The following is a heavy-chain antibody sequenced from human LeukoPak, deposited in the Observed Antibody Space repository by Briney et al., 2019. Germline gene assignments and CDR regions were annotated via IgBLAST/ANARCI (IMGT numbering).Heavy chain of an antibody. V-gene: IGHV4-59*01. CDR2: IFYSGNT. D-gene: IGHD1-1*01. Sequence: SETLFLTCTVSGGSLSSYYWSWIRQSPGKGLQWIGHIFYSGNTNYNPSLKSRVIISLDTSKNQFSLNLTSVTAADTALYYCARGPTRYYFDYWGQGTLVTVSS. CDR1: GGSLSSYY. J-gene: IGHJ4*02. CDR3: ARGPTRYYFDY.